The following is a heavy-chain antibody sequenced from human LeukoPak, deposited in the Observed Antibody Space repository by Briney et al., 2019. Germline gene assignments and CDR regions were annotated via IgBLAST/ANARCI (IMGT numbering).Heavy chain of an antibody. CDR2: INHSGST. V-gene: IGHV4-34*01. CDR1: GGSFSGYY. D-gene: IGHD6-13*01. J-gene: IGHJ4*02. Sequence: SETLSLTCAVYGGSFSGYYWSWIRQPPGKGLEWIGEINHSGSTNYNPSLKSRVTISVDTSKNQFSLKLSSVTAADTAVYYCARDWYSSSWQKFFDYWGQGTLVTVSS. CDR3: ARDWYSSSWQKFFDY.